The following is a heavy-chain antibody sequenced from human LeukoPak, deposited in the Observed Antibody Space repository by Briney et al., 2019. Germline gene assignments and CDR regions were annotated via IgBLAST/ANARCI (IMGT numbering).Heavy chain of an antibody. D-gene: IGHD5-18*01. CDR3: ARDYNGYSYGPNWFDP. CDR1: GYTCTSYG. V-gene: IGHV1-18*01. CDR2: ISAYNGNT. J-gene: IGHJ5*02. Sequence: ASVKVSRKASGYTCTSYGISWVRQAPGQGLEWMGWISAYNGNTNYAQKLQGRVTMTTDTSTSTAYMELRSLRSDDTAVYYCARDYNGYSYGPNWFDPWGQGTLVTVSS.